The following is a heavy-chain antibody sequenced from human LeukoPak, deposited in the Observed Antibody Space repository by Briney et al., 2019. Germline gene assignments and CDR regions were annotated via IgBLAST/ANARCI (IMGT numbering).Heavy chain of an antibody. CDR3: ARDRGLLYGSSGCLDS. CDR2: NNSSSGTT. J-gene: IGHJ4*02. D-gene: IGHD6-19*01. V-gene: IGHV1-46*01. CDR1: GYTFTSYY. Sequence: VASVKVSCKASGYTFTSYYMHWVRQAPGQGLEWMGLNNSSSGTTSYAQKFQGRVTMTRDTSTSTVYMELSSLTSEDTAVYYCARDRGLLYGSSGCLDSWGQGTLVTVSS.